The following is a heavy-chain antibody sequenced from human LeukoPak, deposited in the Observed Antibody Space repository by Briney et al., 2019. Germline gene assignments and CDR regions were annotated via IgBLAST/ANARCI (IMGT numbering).Heavy chain of an antibody. CDR2: IRNKANSYAT. CDR3: STSSSDFGY. Sequence: GGSLRLSCAASGFTFSGSAMHWVRQASGKGLEWVGRIRNKANSYATTYAASVKGWFTISRDDSKNTAYLQMNSLKTEDTAVYYCSTSSSDFGYWGQGTLVTVSS. J-gene: IGHJ4*02. V-gene: IGHV3-73*01. CDR1: GFTFSGSA. D-gene: IGHD6-6*01.